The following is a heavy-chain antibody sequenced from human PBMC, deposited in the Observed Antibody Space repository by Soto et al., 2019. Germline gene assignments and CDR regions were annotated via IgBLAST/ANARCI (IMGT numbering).Heavy chain of an antibody. Sequence: SGPTLVNPTETLTLTCTVSGFSLSNARMGVSWIRQPPGKALEWLAHIFSNDEKSYSTSLKSRLTISKDTSKSQVVLTMTNMDPVDTATYYCARIPTTVTTGRWYFDIWGRGTLVTVSS. J-gene: IGHJ2*01. CDR1: GFSLSNARMG. D-gene: IGHD4-17*01. V-gene: IGHV2-26*01. CDR2: IFSNDEK. CDR3: ARIPTTVTTGRWYFDI.